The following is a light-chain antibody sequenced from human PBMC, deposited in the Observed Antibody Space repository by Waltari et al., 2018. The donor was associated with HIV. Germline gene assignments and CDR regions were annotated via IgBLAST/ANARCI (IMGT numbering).Light chain of an antibody. CDR3: QQYGGSSWT. Sequence: TQSPGTLSLSPGERATLSCRASQSVSSNYLAWYQQKPGQAPRLLIYGASSRATGIPDRFSGSGSGTDFTLTISSLEPEDFAVYYCQQYGGSSWTFGQGTKVEVK. J-gene: IGKJ1*01. V-gene: IGKV3-20*01. CDR2: GAS. CDR1: QSVSSNY.